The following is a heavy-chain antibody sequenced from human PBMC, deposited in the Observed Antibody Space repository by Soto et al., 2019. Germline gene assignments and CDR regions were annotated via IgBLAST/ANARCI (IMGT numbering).Heavy chain of an antibody. CDR1: GFTFSDNY. J-gene: IGHJ4*02. D-gene: IGHD1-26*01. CDR3: ARGRTASVSGSYPFDY. V-gene: IGHV3-11*01. CDR2: ITSSGSTI. Sequence: GSLRLSCAASGFTFSDNYMTWIRQAPGKGLMWVSYITSSGSTIYYTDSVKGRFTISRDNAKNSVYLQMNSLRAEDTAVYYCARGRTASVSGSYPFDYWGQGALVTVSS.